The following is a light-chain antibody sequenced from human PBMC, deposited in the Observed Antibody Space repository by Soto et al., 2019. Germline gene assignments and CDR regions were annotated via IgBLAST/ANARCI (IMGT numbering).Light chain of an antibody. V-gene: IGLV2-14*01. Sequence: QSALTQPASVSGSPGQSIAISCTGSSSDVGIYNYVSWYQQHPGKVPKLIIYEVTNRPSGVSNRFSGSKSGNTASLTISGLQAGDGAGDYCSSYTTRGPRVFGTGPMVPAL. CDR3: SSYTTRGPRV. J-gene: IGLJ1*01. CDR1: SSDVGIYNY. CDR2: EVT.